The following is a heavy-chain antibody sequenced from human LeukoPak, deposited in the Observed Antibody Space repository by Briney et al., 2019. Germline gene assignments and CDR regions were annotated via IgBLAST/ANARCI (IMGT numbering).Heavy chain of an antibody. J-gene: IGHJ4*02. CDR3: AKRGVVIRVILVGFHKEAYYFDS. CDR1: GITLSNYG. D-gene: IGHD3-22*01. Sequence: GGSLRLSCAVPGITLSNYGMSWLRRAPGKGLEWVTGIGGSGGGTNYADSVKGRFIISRDNPKNTLYLQMNSLRVEDTAVYFCAKRGVVIRVILVGFHKEAYYFDSWGQGALVTVSS. CDR2: IGGSGGGT. V-gene: IGHV3-23*01.